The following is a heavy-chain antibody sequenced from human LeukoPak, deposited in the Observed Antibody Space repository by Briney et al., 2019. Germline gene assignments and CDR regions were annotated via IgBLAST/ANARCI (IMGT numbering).Heavy chain of an antibody. J-gene: IGHJ4*02. Sequence: ASVKVSCKASGYTFTTYYMHWVRQAPGQGLEWMGIINPSSGNTVYAQNFQGRVTITADRSTTTAYMELSSLRSEDTAVYYCARVPQGSSWPYYFDYWGQGTLVTVSS. CDR3: ARVPQGSSWPYYFDY. D-gene: IGHD6-13*01. CDR2: INPSSGNT. V-gene: IGHV1-46*01. CDR1: GYTFTTYY.